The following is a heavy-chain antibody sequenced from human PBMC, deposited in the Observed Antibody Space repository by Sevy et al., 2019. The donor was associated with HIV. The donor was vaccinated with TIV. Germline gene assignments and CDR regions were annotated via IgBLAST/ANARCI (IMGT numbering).Heavy chain of an antibody. Sequence: GESLKISCAASRFSFNGYGMHWVRQAPGKGLEWVAFIRYDGSNKYYADSVKGRFTISRDESKNTLYLQMNSLRAEDTALYYCARGTPAFCTGGVCFNWFDPWGQGTLVTV. D-gene: IGHD2-8*02. CDR1: RFSFNGYG. V-gene: IGHV3-30*02. CDR2: IRYDGSNK. J-gene: IGHJ5*02. CDR3: ARGTPAFCTGGVCFNWFDP.